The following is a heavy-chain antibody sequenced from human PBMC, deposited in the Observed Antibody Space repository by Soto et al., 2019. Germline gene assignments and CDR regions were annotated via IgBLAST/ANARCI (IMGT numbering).Heavy chain of an antibody. CDR2: ISPEGSEK. CDR3: ARARIDY. CDR1: GFIFIDYW. J-gene: IGHJ4*02. Sequence: EVQLVESGGGLVQPGGSLRLSCAASGFIFIDYWRTWVRQAPGRGLEWVATISPEGSEKYYVDSLKGRFTISRDNAKNSLYLQMISLRAEDTALYYCARARIDYWGRGTLITVSS. V-gene: IGHV3-7*03.